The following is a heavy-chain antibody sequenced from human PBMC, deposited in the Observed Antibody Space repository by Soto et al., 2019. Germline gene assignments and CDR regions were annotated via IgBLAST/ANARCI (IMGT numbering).Heavy chain of an antibody. CDR1: GGSFSGYY. Sequence: QVQLQQWGAGLLKPSETLSLTCAVYGGSFSGYYWSWIRQPPGKGLEWIGEINHSGSTNYNPSLKRRVTISVDTSKNQFSLKLSSVTAADTAVYYCARGLIGYCSGGSCYPNFDYWGQGTLVTVSS. D-gene: IGHD2-15*01. V-gene: IGHV4-34*01. J-gene: IGHJ4*02. CDR2: INHSGST. CDR3: ARGLIGYCSGGSCYPNFDY.